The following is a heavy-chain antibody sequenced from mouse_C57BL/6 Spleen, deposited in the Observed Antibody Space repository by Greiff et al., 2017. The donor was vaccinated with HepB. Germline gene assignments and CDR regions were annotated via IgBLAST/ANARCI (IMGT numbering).Heavy chain of an antibody. D-gene: IGHD1-1*01. J-gene: IGHJ2*01. CDR1: GYSITSGYY. CDR2: ISYDGSN. CDR3: ARVYGSSPFDY. Sequence: EVQLQESGPGLVKPSQSLSLTCSVTGYSITSGYYWNWIRQFPGNKLEWMGYISYDGSNNYNPSLKNRISITRDTSKNQFCLKLNSVTTEDTATYYCARVYGSSPFDYWGQGTTLTVSA. V-gene: IGHV3-6*01.